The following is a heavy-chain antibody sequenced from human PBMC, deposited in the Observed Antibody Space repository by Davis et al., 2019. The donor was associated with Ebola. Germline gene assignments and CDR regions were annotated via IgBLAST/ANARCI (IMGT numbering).Heavy chain of an antibody. CDR1: GGSVNSGSHY. J-gene: IGHJ4*02. CDR2: IYYSGST. CDR3: ARKGASSELDY. V-gene: IGHV4-61*01. Sequence: SETLSLTCTVSGGSVNSGSHYWTWLRQPPGKGLEWIGNIYYSGSTEHSPSLESRATMSVDTSKNQFSVRLTSVTAADTAVYYCARKGASSELDYWGQGTLVIVSS. D-gene: IGHD1-26*01.